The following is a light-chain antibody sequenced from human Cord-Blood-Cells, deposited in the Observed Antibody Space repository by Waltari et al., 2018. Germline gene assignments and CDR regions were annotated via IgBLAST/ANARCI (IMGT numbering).Light chain of an antibody. Sequence: QSALTQPASVSGSPGQSITISCTGTSSDVGGYNYVSWYQQHPGKAPNVMIYEVSNRPSGVSNRFSGSKSGNTASLTISGLQAEDEADYYCSSYTSSSWVFGGGTKLTVL. CDR2: EVS. CDR3: SSYTSSSWV. V-gene: IGLV2-14*01. J-gene: IGLJ3*02. CDR1: SSDVGGYNY.